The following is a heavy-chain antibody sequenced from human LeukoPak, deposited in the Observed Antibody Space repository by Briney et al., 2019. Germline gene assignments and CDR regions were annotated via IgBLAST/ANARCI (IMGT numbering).Heavy chain of an antibody. CDR2: ISGSGGSA. CDR3: GKDRSFWSGADPGF. V-gene: IGHV3-23*01. Sequence: PGGSLRLSCAASGFSFSNYAMTWVRQAPGKGLDWVAGISGSGGSANYAASVLGRFTISRDNAKNTLHLQMNSLRADDTAVYYCGKDRSFWSGADPGFWGHGTLVTVSS. CDR1: GFSFSNYA. J-gene: IGHJ4*01. D-gene: IGHD3-3*01.